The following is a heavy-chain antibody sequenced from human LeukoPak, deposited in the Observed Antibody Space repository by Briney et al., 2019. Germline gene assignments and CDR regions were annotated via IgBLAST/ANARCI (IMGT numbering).Heavy chain of an antibody. V-gene: IGHV3-23*01. CDR3: ARDSNPHIPGWRWTPGATESYWYFDL. D-gene: IGHD4-23*01. J-gene: IGHJ2*01. CDR1: EFTFSSYA. Sequence: GGSLRLSCAASEFTFSSYAMAWVRQAPGKGLDWVSAISGSGGNTYYADSVKGRFTISRDNSKNTLYLQMNSLRAEDTAVYYCARDSNPHIPGWRWTPGATESYWYFDLWGRGTLVTVSS. CDR2: ISGSGGNT.